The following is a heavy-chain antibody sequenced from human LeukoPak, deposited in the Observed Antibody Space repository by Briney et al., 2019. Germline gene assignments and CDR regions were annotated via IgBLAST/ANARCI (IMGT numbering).Heavy chain of an antibody. V-gene: IGHV4-31*03. Sequence: PSETLSLTCTVSGGSISSMGYYWSWIRQHPGKGLEWMGYISDSGSVYYNPSLRSRVSISVDTSENQFSLKVNSVTAADTAVYYCAKGGGHSSGWYIHYYYYMDVWGKGTTVTVSS. J-gene: IGHJ6*03. D-gene: IGHD6-19*01. CDR1: GGSISSMGYY. CDR2: ISDSGSV. CDR3: AKGGGHSSGWYIHYYYYMDV.